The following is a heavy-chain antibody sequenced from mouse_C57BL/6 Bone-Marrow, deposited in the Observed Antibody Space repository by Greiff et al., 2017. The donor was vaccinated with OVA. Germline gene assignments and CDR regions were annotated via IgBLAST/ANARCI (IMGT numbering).Heavy chain of an antibody. Sequence: VQLQQSGAELVRPGASVKLSCTASGFNIKDDYMHWVKQRPEQGLEWIGWIDPENGDTEYASKFQGKATITADTSSNTAYLQLSSLTSEDTAVYYCTTYSYGSSYGYYFDYWGQGTTLTVSS. CDR3: TTYSYGSSYGYYFDY. CDR1: GFNIKDDY. J-gene: IGHJ2*01. D-gene: IGHD1-1*01. CDR2: IDPENGDT. V-gene: IGHV14-4*01.